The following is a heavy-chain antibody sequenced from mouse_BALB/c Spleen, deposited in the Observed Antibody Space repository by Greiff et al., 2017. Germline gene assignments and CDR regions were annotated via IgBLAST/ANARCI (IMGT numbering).Heavy chain of an antibody. V-gene: IGHV1-9*01. J-gene: IGHJ4*01. Sequence: QVHVKQSGAELMKPGASVKISCKSTGYTLSSYWIEWVKQRPGPGLEWIGEILPGSGSTNYNEKFKGKATVTADNSSNTTYMQLNSLTSEDSAVDCSAERTIGAMDYWGQGTSVTVSA. CDR3: AERTIGAMDY. CDR2: ILPGSGST. D-gene: IGHD1-1*02. CDR1: GYTLSSYW.